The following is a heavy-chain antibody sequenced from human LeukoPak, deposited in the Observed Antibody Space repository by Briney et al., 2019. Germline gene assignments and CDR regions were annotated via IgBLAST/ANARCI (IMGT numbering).Heavy chain of an antibody. CDR2: ISSSSSYI. V-gene: IGHV3-21*01. Sequence: SGGSLRLSCAASGFTFNSYSMNWVRQAPGKGLEWVSSISSSSSYIYYADSVKGGFTISRDNAENSLYLQMNSLRAEDTAVYYCARGWNDYGDVRDAFDIWGQGTMVTVSS. CDR3: ARGWNDYGDVRDAFDI. D-gene: IGHD4-17*01. CDR1: GFTFNSYS. J-gene: IGHJ3*02.